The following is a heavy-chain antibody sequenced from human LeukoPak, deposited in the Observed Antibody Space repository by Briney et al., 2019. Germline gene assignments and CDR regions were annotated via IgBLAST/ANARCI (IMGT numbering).Heavy chain of an antibody. V-gene: IGHV3-21*01. CDR2: ISSSSSYI. J-gene: IGHJ6*03. D-gene: IGHD6-19*01. Sequence: GGSLRLSCAASGSTFSSYSMNWVRQAPGKGLEWVSSISSSSSYIYYADSVKGRFTISRDNAKNSLYLQMNSLRAEDTAVYYCARVPARGSSGWYGSDYYYYYMDVWGKGTTVTVSS. CDR1: GSTFSSYS. CDR3: ARVPARGSSGWYGSDYYYYYMDV.